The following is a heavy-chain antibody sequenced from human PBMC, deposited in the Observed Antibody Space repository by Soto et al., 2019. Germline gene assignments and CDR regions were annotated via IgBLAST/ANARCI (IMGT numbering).Heavy chain of an antibody. Sequence: EVQLVESGGGLVKPGGSLRLSCAASGFTFSSYFMNWVRQAPGKGLEWVSSISTSSSYIYYADSVKGRLTISRDNAKNSLYLQMNSLRAADTAVYYCARAATLGFGGSDYWGQGTLVTVSS. V-gene: IGHV3-21*01. D-gene: IGHD3-10*01. J-gene: IGHJ4*02. CDR2: ISTSSSYI. CDR3: ARAATLGFGGSDY. CDR1: GFTFSSYF.